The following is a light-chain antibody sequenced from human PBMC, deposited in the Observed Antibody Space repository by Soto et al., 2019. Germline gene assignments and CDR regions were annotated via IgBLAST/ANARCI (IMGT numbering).Light chain of an antibody. CDR2: GAS. Sequence: IQLTQSPSSLSASVGDRVTITCRASQGFSTYLAWYQQKPGKAPKLLIYGASTLQSGVPSRFSGSGSGTDFTLTISSLQPEDFATYYCQQANSFPSITFGQGTRLEIK. J-gene: IGKJ5*01. CDR3: QQANSFPSIT. V-gene: IGKV1-9*01. CDR1: QGFSTY.